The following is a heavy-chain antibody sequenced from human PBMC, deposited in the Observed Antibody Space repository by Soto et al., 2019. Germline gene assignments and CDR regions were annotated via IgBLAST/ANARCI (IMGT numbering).Heavy chain of an antibody. CDR1: GFTFSSYA. D-gene: IGHD2-2*01. CDR2: ISYDGSNK. V-gene: IGHV3-30-3*01. J-gene: IGHJ4*02. CDR3: GRCSTSCHLGSDY. Sequence: QVQLVESGGGVVQPGTSLRLSCVASGFTFSSYAMNWVRQAPGKGLEWVALISYDGSNKYYADSVKGRFTISRDSSKNTLYLQMNSLRDADTAFYYCGRCSTSCHLGSDYWGQGTLVTVSS.